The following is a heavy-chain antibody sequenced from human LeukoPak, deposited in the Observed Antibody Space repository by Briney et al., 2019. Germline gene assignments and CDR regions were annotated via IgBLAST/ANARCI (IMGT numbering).Heavy chain of an antibody. D-gene: IGHD1-14*01. Sequence: PGGSLRLSCAASGFTVSSKYMSWVRQAPGKGLEWVALTYTDGSAHYADSVKGRFTISRDNSKNTLFLQLNSLRAEDSALYYCAGGYTYTYSALWAFDIWGRGTMVTVSS. CDR1: GFTVSSKY. CDR3: AGGYTYTYSALWAFDI. CDR2: TYTDGSA. V-gene: IGHV3-53*01. J-gene: IGHJ3*02.